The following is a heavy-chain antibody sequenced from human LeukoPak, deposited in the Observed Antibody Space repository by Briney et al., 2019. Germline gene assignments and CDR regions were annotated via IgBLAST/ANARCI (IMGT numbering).Heavy chain of an antibody. CDR2: ISSSSSTI. D-gene: IGHD3-22*01. J-gene: IGHJ4*02. V-gene: IGHV3-48*04. CDR1: GFTVSSYS. CDR3: ARDAPYDTSGYPYYFDY. Sequence: GGSLRLSCAASGFTVSSYSMNWVRQAPGKGLEGVSYISSSSSTIYYADSVKGRFTISRDNAKNSLYLQMDSLRAEDTAVYYCARDAPYDTSGYPYYFDYWGQGTLVTVSS.